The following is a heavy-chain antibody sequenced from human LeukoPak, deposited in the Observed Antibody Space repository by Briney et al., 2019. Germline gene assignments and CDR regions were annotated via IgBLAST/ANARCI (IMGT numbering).Heavy chain of an antibody. J-gene: IGHJ4*02. Sequence: SETLSLTCTVSGGSISSCYWRWIRQPPAKGREGIGYIYYTGRTNYNPSLKCRVTISVDTSKNQFSLKLRSVTAADTAVYYCERGNTGSYYVIDYWGQGTLVTVSS. V-gene: IGHV4-59*01. CDR2: IYYTGRT. D-gene: IGHD1-26*01. CDR1: GGSISSCY. CDR3: ERGNTGSYYVIDY.